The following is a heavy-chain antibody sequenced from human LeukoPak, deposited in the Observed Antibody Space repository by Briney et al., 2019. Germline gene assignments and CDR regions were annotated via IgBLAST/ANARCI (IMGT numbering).Heavy chain of an antibody. Sequence: PSETLSLTCTLSGGSISSGGYYWSWIRQHPGKGLEWIGYIYYSGSTYYNPSLKSRVTISVDTSKNQFSLKLSSVTAADTAVYYCARLIGYYYGSGSESWGQGTLVTVSS. CDR1: GGSISSGGYY. J-gene: IGHJ4*02. CDR2: IYYSGST. D-gene: IGHD3-10*01. CDR3: ARLIGYYYGSGSES. V-gene: IGHV4-31*03.